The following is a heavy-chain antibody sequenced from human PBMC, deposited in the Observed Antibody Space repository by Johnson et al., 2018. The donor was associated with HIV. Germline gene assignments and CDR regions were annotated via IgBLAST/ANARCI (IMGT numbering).Heavy chain of an antibody. CDR3: ARDRSMIVVVEAFDI. CDR1: GFTFNTYW. J-gene: IGHJ3*02. D-gene: IGHD3-22*01. V-gene: IGHV3-30-3*01. CDR2: ISYDGSNK. Sequence: QVQLVESGGGLVQPGGSLRLSCAASGFTFNTYWMSWVRQAPGKGLEWVAVISYDGSNKYYADSVKGRFTISRDNSKNTLYLQMNSLRAEDKAVYYCARDRSMIVVVEAFDIWGQGTMVTVSS.